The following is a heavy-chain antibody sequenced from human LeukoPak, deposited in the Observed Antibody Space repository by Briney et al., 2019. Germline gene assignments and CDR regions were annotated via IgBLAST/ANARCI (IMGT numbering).Heavy chain of an antibody. Sequence: GGSLRLSCVASGFTFSSYAMSWVRQAPGKGLEWVSGINGSGGRTYYADSVKGRFTISRDNSKNMLYLEMNRLRPEDTALYYCAKAGASGSGPIDSWGQGTPVIVSS. V-gene: IGHV3-23*01. CDR1: GFTFSSYA. CDR3: AKAGASGSGPIDS. CDR2: INGSGGRT. D-gene: IGHD3-10*01. J-gene: IGHJ4*02.